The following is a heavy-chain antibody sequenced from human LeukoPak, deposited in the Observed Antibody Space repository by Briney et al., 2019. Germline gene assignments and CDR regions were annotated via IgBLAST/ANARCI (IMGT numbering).Heavy chain of an antibody. V-gene: IGHV4-39*07. CDR1: GGSISSSSYY. CDR3: ARDLWPDRLADAFDI. D-gene: IGHD3-16*01. Sequence: SETLSLTCTVSGGSISSSSYYWGWIRQPPGKGLEWIGSIYHSGSTYYNPSLKSRVTISVDTSKNQFSLKLSSVTAADTAVYYCARDLWPDRLADAFDIWGQGTMVTVSS. CDR2: IYHSGST. J-gene: IGHJ3*02.